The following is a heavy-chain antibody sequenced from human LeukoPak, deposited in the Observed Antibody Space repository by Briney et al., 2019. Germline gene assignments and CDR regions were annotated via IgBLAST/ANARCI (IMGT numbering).Heavy chain of an antibody. J-gene: IGHJ4*02. V-gene: IGHV3-30*02. CDR2: IRYDGSNK. CDR3: ARGEMATFAY. Sequence: PGGSLRLSCAASGFTFSSYGMHWVRQAPAKGLESVAFIRYDGSNKYYADSVKRRFTISRDNSKNTLYLQMNSLRAEDTAVDYCARGEMATFAYWGQGTLVTVSS. CDR1: GFTFSSYG. D-gene: IGHD5-24*01.